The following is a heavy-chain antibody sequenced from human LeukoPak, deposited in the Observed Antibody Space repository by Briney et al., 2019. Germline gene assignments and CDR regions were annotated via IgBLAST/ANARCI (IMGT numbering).Heavy chain of an antibody. CDR3: ARGSYPVWGGYMDV. D-gene: IGHD3-10*01. V-gene: IGHV4-39*07. Sequence: PSETLSLTCTVSGGSISSSSYYWGWIRQPPGKGLEWIGSIYYSGSTYYNPSLKSRVTISVDTSKNQFSLKLSSVTAADTAVYYCARGSYPVWGGYMDVWGKGTTVTVSS. CDR1: GGSISSSSYY. J-gene: IGHJ6*03. CDR2: IYYSGST.